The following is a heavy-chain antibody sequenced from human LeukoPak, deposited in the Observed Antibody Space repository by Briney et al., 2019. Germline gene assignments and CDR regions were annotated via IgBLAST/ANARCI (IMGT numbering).Heavy chain of an antibody. J-gene: IGHJ4*02. CDR1: GGSISSGGYS. CDR3: ARPKYSYGYVGYFDY. CDR2: IYHSGST. Sequence: SETLSLTCAVSGGSISSGGYSWSWIRQPPGKGLEWIGYIYHSGSTYYNPSLKSRVTISVDTSKNQFSLKLSSVTAADTAVYYCARPKYSYGYVGYFDYWGQGTLVTVSS. D-gene: IGHD5-18*01. V-gene: IGHV4-30-2*03.